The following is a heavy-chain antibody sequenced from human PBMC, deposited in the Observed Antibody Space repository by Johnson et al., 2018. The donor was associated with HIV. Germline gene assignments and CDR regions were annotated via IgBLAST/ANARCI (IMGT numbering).Heavy chain of an antibody. CDR1: GFTFSDYY. D-gene: IGHD6-19*01. J-gene: IGHJ3*02. V-gene: IGHV3-11*04. CDR2: ITSSGTTK. CDR3: AREMGWEDAFDI. Sequence: QVQLMESGGGLVKPGGSLRLSCAASGFTFSDYYMSWIRQAPGKGLEYVSYITSSGTTKYYADSEKGRFTISRDNAKNSLYLQMNSLRAEDTAVYYCAREMGWEDAFDIWGQGTMVTVSS.